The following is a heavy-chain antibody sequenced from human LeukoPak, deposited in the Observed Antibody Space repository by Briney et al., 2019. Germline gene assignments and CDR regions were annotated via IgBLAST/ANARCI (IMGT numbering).Heavy chain of an antibody. J-gene: IGHJ3*02. Sequence: PGGSLRLSCAASGFTFDDYAMHWVRQAPGKGLEWVSGISWNSGSIGYADSVKGRFTISRDNAKNSLYLQMNSLRAEDTALYYCAKAAGSTTGITGTTLGDAFDIWGQGTMVTVSS. CDR1: GFTFDDYA. D-gene: IGHD1-1*01. CDR2: ISWNSGSI. CDR3: AKAAGSTTGITGTTLGDAFDI. V-gene: IGHV3-9*01.